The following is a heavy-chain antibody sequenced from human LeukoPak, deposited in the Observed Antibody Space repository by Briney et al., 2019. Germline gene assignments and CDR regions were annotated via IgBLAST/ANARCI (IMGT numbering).Heavy chain of an antibody. J-gene: IGHJ3*02. CDR2: ISGSGGST. D-gene: IGHD6-13*01. CDR1: GFTFSSYA. Sequence: GGSLRLSCAASGFTFSSYAMSWVRQAPGKGLEWVSAISGSGGSTYYADSVKGRFTISRDNSKNTLYLQMNSLRAEDTAVYYCARDLAAADAFDIWGQGTMVTVSS. V-gene: IGHV3-23*01. CDR3: ARDLAAADAFDI.